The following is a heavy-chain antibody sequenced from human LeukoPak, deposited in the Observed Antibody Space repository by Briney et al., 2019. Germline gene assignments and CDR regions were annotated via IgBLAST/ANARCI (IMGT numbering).Heavy chain of an antibody. Sequence: GGSLRLSCAASGFTFSSYGMSWVRQAPGKGLVWVSRINSDGSSTNYADSVKGRFTISRDSAKNTLHLQMNSLRAEDTAVYYCARGARGSGTASDYWGQGTLVTVSS. CDR1: GFTFSSYG. CDR2: INSDGSST. J-gene: IGHJ4*02. CDR3: ARGARGSGTASDY. V-gene: IGHV3-74*01. D-gene: IGHD3-10*01.